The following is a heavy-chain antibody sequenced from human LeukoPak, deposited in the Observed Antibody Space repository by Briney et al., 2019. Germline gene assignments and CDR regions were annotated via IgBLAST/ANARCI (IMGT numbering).Heavy chain of an antibody. CDR2: IYPGDSDT. V-gene: IGHV5-51*01. Sequence: GESLKISFNGSWYRFTTYWIGWGRPLPGKGLGGMGIIYPGDSDTRYSPSFQGQVTISADRSTTTAYLQWNSLKASDTAMYYCARHRDYSGSRYFDYWGQGTLITVSS. CDR3: ARHRDYSGSRYFDY. CDR1: WYRFTTYW. D-gene: IGHD4-23*01. J-gene: IGHJ4*02.